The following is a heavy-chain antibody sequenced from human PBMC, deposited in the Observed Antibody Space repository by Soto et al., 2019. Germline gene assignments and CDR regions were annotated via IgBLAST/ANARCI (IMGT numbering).Heavy chain of an antibody. CDR1: GFIFEDYA. J-gene: IGHJ4*02. D-gene: IGHD3-3*01. CDR2: ISWNSGNI. Sequence: EVHLVESGGGLVQPGRSLRRSCAASGFIFEDYAMHWVRQVPGTGLEWVSSISWNSGNIVYADSVKGRFTVSRDSANNSLYLQMTSLRTEDTALYYCAKGAVTSIFGSFDFCGQGTLVTVSS. V-gene: IGHV3-9*01. CDR3: AKGAVTSIFGSFDF.